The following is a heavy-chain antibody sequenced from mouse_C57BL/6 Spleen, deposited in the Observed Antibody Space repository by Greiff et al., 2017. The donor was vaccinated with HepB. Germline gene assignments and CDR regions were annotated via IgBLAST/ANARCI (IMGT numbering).Heavy chain of an antibody. CDR1: GYTFTSYW. J-gene: IGHJ2*01. CDR2: IDPSDSYT. V-gene: IGHV1-50*01. Sequence: VQLQQPGAELVKPGASVKLSCKASGYTFTSYWMQWVKQRPGQGLEWIGEIDPSDSYTNYNQKFKGKATLTVDTSSSTAYMQLSSLTSEDSAVYYCARYDGYPYYWGQGTTLTVSS. CDR3: ARYDGYPYY. D-gene: IGHD2-3*01.